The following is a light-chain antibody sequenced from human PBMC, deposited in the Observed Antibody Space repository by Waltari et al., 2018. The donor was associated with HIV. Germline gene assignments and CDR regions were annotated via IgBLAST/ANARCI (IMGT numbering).Light chain of an antibody. V-gene: IGLV2-23*02. J-gene: IGLJ1*01. Sequence: QSALTQHASVSGSPGQSITISCTGTSSNVGSDDLVSWYQQHPGEAPKLIIYEVTKRPSGVSNRFSGSKSGNTASLTISGLQAEDEADYYCCSCPRSGIRYVFGTGTKVTVL. CDR3: CSCPRSGIRYV. CDR2: EVT. CDR1: SSNVGSDDL.